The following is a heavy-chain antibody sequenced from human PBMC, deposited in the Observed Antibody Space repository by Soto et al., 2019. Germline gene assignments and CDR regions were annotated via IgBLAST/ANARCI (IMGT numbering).Heavy chain of an antibody. CDR2: MYYSGSK. CDR3: ARIKIVGILTYYMDV. Sequence: QLQLQESGPGLVKPSETLSLSCAVSGDSISSSSSYYWGWIRQPPGKGLEWIANMYYSGSKYYNPPRKSRVTISLDTSKNQFSLTLSSVTAADTAVYYCARIKIVGILTYYMDVWGKGTPVTVSS. J-gene: IGHJ6*03. CDR1: GDSISSSSSYY. V-gene: IGHV4-39*01. D-gene: IGHD3-3*01.